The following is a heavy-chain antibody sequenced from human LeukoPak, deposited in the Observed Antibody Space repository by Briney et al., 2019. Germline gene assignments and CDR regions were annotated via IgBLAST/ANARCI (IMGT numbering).Heavy chain of an antibody. Sequence: GGSLRLSCAASGFTFSSYWMSWVRQAPGKGLEWVAKIKQDGSEKYYVDSVKGRFTISRDNAKNSLYLQMNSLRAEDTAVYYCARHTAAGTKFGDAFDIWGQGTMVTISS. CDR2: IKQDGSEK. CDR3: ARHTAAGTKFGDAFDI. V-gene: IGHV3-7*01. J-gene: IGHJ3*02. CDR1: GFTFSSYW. D-gene: IGHD6-13*01.